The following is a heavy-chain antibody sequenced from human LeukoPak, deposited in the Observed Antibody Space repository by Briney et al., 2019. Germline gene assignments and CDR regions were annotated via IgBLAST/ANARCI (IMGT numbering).Heavy chain of an antibody. J-gene: IGHJ4*02. CDR2: IYPGDSDT. CDR1: GYIFTSYW. Sequence: GESLKIPCKGSGYIFTSYWIGWGRQMPAKGLEWRGIIYPGDSDTRYSPSFQGQVTISADKPINTAYLQWSSLKASDTAMYYCARRHRSVATVGYWGQGTLVTVSS. CDR3: ARRHRSVATVGY. V-gene: IGHV5-51*01. D-gene: IGHD5-12*01.